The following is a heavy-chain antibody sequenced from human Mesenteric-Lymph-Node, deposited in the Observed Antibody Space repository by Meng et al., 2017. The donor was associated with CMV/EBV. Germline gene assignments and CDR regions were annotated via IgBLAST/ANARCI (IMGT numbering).Heavy chain of an antibody. Sequence: GESLKISCAASGFTFSSYAMSWVRQPPGKGLEWVSGISGGGGSTYYADSVKGRFTISRDDSKNTLYLQMNSLRAEDTAVYYCAKGDDSSYRGYHYSGLDVWGQGTTVTVSS. CDR2: ISGGGGST. V-gene: IGHV3-23*01. CDR1: GFTFSSYA. CDR3: AKGDDSSYRGYHYSGLDV. J-gene: IGHJ6*02. D-gene: IGHD2-2*01.